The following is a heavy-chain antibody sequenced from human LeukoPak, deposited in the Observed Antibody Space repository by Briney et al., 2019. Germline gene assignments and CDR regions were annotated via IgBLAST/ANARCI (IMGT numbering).Heavy chain of an antibody. CDR3: ARDHRTILTLIRGVQRADAFDI. Sequence: ASVKVSCKVSGYTLTELSMHWVRQAPGKGLEWMGGFDPEDGETIYAQKFQGRVTMTTDTSTSTAYMELRSLRSDDTAVYYCARDHRTILTLIRGVQRADAFDIWGRGSMITVSS. CDR2: FDPEDGET. V-gene: IGHV1-24*01. CDR1: GYTLTELS. D-gene: IGHD3-10*01. J-gene: IGHJ3*02.